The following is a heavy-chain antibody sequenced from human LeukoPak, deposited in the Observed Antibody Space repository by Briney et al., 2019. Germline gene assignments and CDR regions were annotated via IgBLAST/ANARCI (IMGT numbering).Heavy chain of an antibody. CDR3: SPRAGLTMRVPGAY. Sequence: GGSLRHTSAASPFTFISNSMSGVRQPAPKEREGVTAINDSGGSTYNADSVKERFTTSRYNTNNAHYVQMNSLREKYTTGYYFSPRAGLTMRVPGAYWGQGTLVTVSS. V-gene: IGHV3-23*01. D-gene: IGHD3-22*01. CDR1: PFTFISNS. CDR2: INDSGGST. J-gene: IGHJ4*02.